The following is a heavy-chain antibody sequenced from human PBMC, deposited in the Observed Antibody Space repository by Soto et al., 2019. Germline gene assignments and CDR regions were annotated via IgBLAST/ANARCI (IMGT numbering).Heavy chain of an antibody. CDR1: GFTFSSYW. J-gene: IGHJ4*02. CDR2: IKGDESGT. CDR3: ARGGLGTYLLDF. D-gene: IGHD3-10*01. Sequence: EVQLVESGGGLVQPGGSLRLSCAASGFTFSSYWMHWVRQAPGKGLVWLSRIKGDESGTNYADSVKGRFTISRDNAKNTLYLQMNSLRAEDTAVYYCARGGLGTYLLDFWGQGTLVIVSS. V-gene: IGHV3-74*01.